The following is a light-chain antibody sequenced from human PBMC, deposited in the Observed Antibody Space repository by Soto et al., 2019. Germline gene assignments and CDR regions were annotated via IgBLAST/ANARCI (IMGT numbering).Light chain of an antibody. CDR3: QQYNNWPQT. J-gene: IGKJ1*01. CDR2: GES. Sequence: EIVMTQSPATLSVSPGERATLSCRASQSVSSNLAWYQQKPGQAPRLLIYGESTRATGIPARFSGSGSGTEFTLTISSLQSEDFAVYYCQQYNNWPQTFGQGTKVEIQ. CDR1: QSVSSN. V-gene: IGKV3-15*01.